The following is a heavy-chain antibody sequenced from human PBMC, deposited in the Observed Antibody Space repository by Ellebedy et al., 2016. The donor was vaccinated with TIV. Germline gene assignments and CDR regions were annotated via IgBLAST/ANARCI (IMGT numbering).Heavy chain of an antibody. J-gene: IGHJ5*02. CDR3: ARDLRTYYYGSGGFDP. CDR2: IYYSGTT. V-gene: IGHV4-59*12. CDR1: GASISSYY. Sequence: MPSETLSLTCTVSGASISSYYWGWIRQPPGKGLEWIGWIYYSGTTNYNPSLKSRVTISVDTAKNQFSLKLTPVTAADTAMYYCARDLRTYYYGSGGFDPWGQGTLVTVSS. D-gene: IGHD3-10*01.